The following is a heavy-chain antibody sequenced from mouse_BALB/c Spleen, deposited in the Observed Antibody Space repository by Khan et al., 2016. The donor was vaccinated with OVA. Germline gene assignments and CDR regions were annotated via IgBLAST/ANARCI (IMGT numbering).Heavy chain of an antibody. CDR1: GFTFSSYS. D-gene: IGHD4-1*01. CDR2: ISSGGDYS. Sequence: EVELVESGGDLVKPGGSLKLSCAASGFTFSSYSMSWVRQTPDKRLVRVATISSGGDYSFYPYSVKVRCTITRDKARNTLYLQMSSLKSEDTAMYYCASHLTGSFAYWGQGTLVTVSA. CDR3: ASHLTGSFAY. V-gene: IGHV5-6*01. J-gene: IGHJ3*01.